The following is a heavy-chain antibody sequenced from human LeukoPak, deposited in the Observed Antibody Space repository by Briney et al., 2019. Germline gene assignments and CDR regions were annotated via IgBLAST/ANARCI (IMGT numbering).Heavy chain of an antibody. J-gene: IGHJ4*02. CDR1: GYTLTELS. CDR2: FDPEDGET. D-gene: IGHD6-19*01. Sequence: ASVKVSCKISGYTLTELSMHWVRQAPGKGLEWMGGFDPEDGETIYAQKFRGRVTMTEDTSTDTAYMELSSLRSEDTAVYYCATVAYSSGWGLEYWGQGTLVTVSS. V-gene: IGHV1-24*01. CDR3: ATVAYSSGWGLEY.